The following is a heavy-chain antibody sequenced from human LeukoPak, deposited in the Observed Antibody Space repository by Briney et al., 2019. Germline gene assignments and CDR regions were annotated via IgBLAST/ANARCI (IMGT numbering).Heavy chain of an antibody. Sequence: PGGSLRLFCAASGFTFSSYAMSWVRQAPGKGLEWVSAISGSGGSTYYADSVKGRFTISRDNSKNTLYLQMNSLRAEDTAVYYCAKDRRLLWFGLVSAFDIWGQGTMVTVSS. J-gene: IGHJ3*02. CDR1: GFTFSSYA. CDR3: AKDRRLLWFGLVSAFDI. V-gene: IGHV3-23*01. D-gene: IGHD3-10*01. CDR2: ISGSGGST.